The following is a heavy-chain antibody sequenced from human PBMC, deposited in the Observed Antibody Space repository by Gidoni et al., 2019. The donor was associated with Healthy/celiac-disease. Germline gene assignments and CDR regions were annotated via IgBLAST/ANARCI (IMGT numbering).Heavy chain of an antibody. V-gene: IGHV1-2*04. CDR3: ARAWPGTNYGMDV. CDR1: GYPFTGYY. CDR2: INPNSGGT. Sequence: QVQLVQSGAEVKTPGASVKVSCKASGYPFTGYYMHWVRQAPGQGLEWMGWINPNSGGTNYAQKFQGWVTMTRDTSISTAYMELSRLRSDDTAVYYCARAWPGTNYGMDVWGQGTTVTVSS. D-gene: IGHD1-1*01. J-gene: IGHJ6*02.